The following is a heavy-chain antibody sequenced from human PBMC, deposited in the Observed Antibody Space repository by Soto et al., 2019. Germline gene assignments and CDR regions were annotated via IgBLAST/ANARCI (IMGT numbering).Heavy chain of an antibody. V-gene: IGHV1-69*13. J-gene: IGHJ5*02. Sequence: GASVKVSCKASGGTFSSYAISWVRQAPGQGLEWMGGIIPIFGTANYAQKFQGRVTITADESTSTAYMELSSLRSDDTAVYYCARVSRFYYGWGGYYPNWFALWGRGTLVPVSS. D-gene: IGHD3-10*01. CDR3: ARVSRFYYGWGGYYPNWFAL. CDR1: GGTFSSYA. CDR2: IIPIFGTA.